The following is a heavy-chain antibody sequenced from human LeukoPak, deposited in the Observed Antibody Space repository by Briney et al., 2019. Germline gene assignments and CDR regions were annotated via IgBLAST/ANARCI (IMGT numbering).Heavy chain of an antibody. J-gene: IGHJ4*02. V-gene: IGHV4-39*01. CDR2: IYYSGNA. CDR3: ARQTGSGLFILP. Sequence: SSETLSLTCTVSGVSISSSNSYWGWIRQPPGKGLEWIGSIYYSGNAYYNASLKSQVSISIDTSKNQFSLRLTSVTAADTAVYYCARQTGSGLFILPGGQGTLVTVSS. D-gene: IGHD3/OR15-3a*01. CDR1: GVSISSSNSY.